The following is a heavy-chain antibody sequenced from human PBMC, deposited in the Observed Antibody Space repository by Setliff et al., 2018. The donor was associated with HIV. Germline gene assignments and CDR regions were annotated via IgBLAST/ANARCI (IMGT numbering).Heavy chain of an antibody. CDR2: ISSSSYYI. V-gene: IGHV3-21*01. D-gene: IGHD6-13*01. CDR3: ARDCRVGWVFTYGMDV. CDR1: GFTFSTYT. J-gene: IGHJ6*02. Sequence: GGSLRLSCAASGFTFSTYTMNWVRQAPGKGLEWVSFISSSSYYIYYADSLEGRFTISRDNAQNSLFLQMNSLRAEDTAVYYCARDCRVGWVFTYGMDVWGQGTLVTVSS.